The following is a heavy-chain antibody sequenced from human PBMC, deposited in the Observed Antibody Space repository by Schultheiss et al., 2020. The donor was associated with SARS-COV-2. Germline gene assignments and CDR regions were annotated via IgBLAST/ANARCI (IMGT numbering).Heavy chain of an antibody. J-gene: IGHJ4*02. Sequence: GGSLRLSCAASGFTFDDYGMSWVRQAPGKGLEWVSYISSSSSYIHYADSVKGRFTISRDNSRDTLYLQMNSLRAEDTAVYYCARQVGPDFWGQGTLVTVSS. CDR3: ARQVGPDF. D-gene: IGHD3-10*01. V-gene: IGHV3-21*05. CDR1: GFTFDDYG. CDR2: ISSSSSYI.